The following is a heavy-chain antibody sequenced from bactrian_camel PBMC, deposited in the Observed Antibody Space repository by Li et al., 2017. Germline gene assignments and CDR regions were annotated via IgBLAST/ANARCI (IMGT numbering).Heavy chain of an antibody. CDR1: GFTFSSTY. V-gene: IGHV3S40*01. D-gene: IGHD4*01. CDR2: INWSGDST. Sequence: VQLVESGGGLEQPGGSLRLSCATSGFTFSSTYMNWVRQAPGKGLEWVSAINWSGDSTNYADSVKGQFTISRDNAKNTVYLQMNSLKPEDTAVYYCTTSYRYSVKSTVSPDFGYWGQGTQVTVS. J-gene: IGHJ6*01. CDR3: TTSYRYSVKSTVSPDFGY.